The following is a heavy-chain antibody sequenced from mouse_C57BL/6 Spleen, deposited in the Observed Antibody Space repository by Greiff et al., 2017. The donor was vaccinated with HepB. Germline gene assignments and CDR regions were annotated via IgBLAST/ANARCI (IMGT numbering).Heavy chain of an antibody. V-gene: IGHV1-26*01. J-gene: IGHJ4*01. D-gene: IGHD2-4*01. CDR2: INPNNGGT. Sequence: EVKLQQSGPELVKPGASVKISCKASGYTFTDYYMNWVKQSHGKSLEWIGDINPNNGGTSYNQKFKGKATLTVDKSSSTAYMELRSLTSEDSAVYYCALVYYDYDDYAMDYWGQGTSVTVSS. CDR3: ALVYYDYDDYAMDY. CDR1: GYTFTDYY.